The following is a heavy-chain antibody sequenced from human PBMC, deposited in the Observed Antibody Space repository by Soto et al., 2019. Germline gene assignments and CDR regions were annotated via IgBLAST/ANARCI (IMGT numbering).Heavy chain of an antibody. CDR3: ARHHQSGWPPIYSRGSIFDY. Sequence: QLQLQESGPGLVKPSETLSLTCTVSGGSISSSSYYWGWIRQPPGKGLEWIGSIYYSGSTYYNPSLKSRVTISVDTSKNQFSLKLSSVTAADTAVYYCARHHQSGWPPIYSRGSIFDYWGQGTLVTVSS. CDR1: GGSISSSSYY. J-gene: IGHJ4*02. CDR2: IYYSGST. V-gene: IGHV4-39*01. D-gene: IGHD6-19*01.